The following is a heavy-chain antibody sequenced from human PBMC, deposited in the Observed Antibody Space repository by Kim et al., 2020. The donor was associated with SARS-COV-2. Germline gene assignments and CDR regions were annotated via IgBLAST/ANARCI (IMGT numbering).Heavy chain of an antibody. J-gene: IGHJ4*02. V-gene: IGHV1-69*06. CDR2: IIPIFGTA. D-gene: IGHD3-22*01. CDR1: GGTFSSYA. Sequence: SVKVSCKASGGTFSSYAISWVRQAPGQGLEWMGGIIPIFGTANYAQKFQGRVTITADKSTSTAYMELSSLRSEDTAVYYCARVGYYDSSGFFDYWGQGTLVPVSS. CDR3: ARVGYYDSSGFFDY.